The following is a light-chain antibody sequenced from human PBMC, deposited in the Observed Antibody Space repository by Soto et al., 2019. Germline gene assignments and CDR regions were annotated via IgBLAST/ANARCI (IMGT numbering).Light chain of an antibody. V-gene: IGLV8-61*01. CDR1: SGSVSSSNY. Sequence: QTVVTQEPSFSVSPGGTVTLTCGLKSGSVSSSNYASWYQQTPGQPPRTVIYSTNIRSSGVPDRFSGSILGNKAALTITGAQAEDEGDYYCVLYLGRGISVFGGGTKLTVL. CDR3: VLYLGRGISV. J-gene: IGLJ3*02. CDR2: STN.